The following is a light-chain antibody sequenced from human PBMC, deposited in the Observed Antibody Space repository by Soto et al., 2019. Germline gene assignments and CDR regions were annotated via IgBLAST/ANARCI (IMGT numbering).Light chain of an antibody. CDR3: QPYGPPPWT. CDR2: AAS. J-gene: IGKJ1*01. CDR1: QTVSGSY. V-gene: IGKV3-20*01. Sequence: EIVLTQSAGTLSLSPGERATLSCRASQTVSGSYLAWFQQKPGQAPRLLIYAASTRAAGVPDRFSGSGSGKDLSLPLHQPEAEKFSGDFWQPYGPPPWTFGQGTKVEIK.